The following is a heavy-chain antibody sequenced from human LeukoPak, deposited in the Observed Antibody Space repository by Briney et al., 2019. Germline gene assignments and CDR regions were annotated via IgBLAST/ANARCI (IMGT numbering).Heavy chain of an antibody. D-gene: IGHD6-19*01. J-gene: IGHJ1*01. V-gene: IGHV1-2*02. CDR2: INPNSGGT. Sequence: ASVKVSCKASGYTFTGYYMHWVRQAPGQGLEWMGWINPNSGGTNYAQKFQGRVTITADESTSTAYMELSSLRSEDTAVYYCARPQYSSGWYPEYFQHWGQGTLVTVSS. CDR1: GYTFTGYY. CDR3: ARPQYSSGWYPEYFQH.